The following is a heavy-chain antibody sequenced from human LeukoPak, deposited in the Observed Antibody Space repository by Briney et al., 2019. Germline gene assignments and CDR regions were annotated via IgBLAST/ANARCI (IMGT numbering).Heavy chain of an antibody. CDR2: ISSNGGST. D-gene: IGHD3-22*01. CDR3: VKADYYDASNYYYRYFQY. J-gene: IGHJ1*01. V-gene: IGHV3-64D*09. Sequence: GGSLRLSCSASGFTFSSYTMHWVRQAPGKGLEYVSAISSNGGSTYYADSVKGRFTISRDNSKNTLYLQMSSLRAEDTAVYYCVKADYYDASNYYYRYFQYWGQGTLVTVSS. CDR1: GFTFSSYT.